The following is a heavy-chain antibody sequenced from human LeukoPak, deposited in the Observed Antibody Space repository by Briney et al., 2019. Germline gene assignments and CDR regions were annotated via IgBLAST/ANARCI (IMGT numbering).Heavy chain of an antibody. CDR1: GYSISSGYY. D-gene: IGHD3-9*01. J-gene: IGHJ3*02. CDR2: IFHSGNT. CDR3: ARAREVDYDILTLAAFDI. Sequence: SETLSLTCTVSGYSISSGYYWGWIRQPPGKGLEWIGTIFHSGNTYYNPSLKSRVTISLDTSKSQFSLKLSSVTAADTAVYYCARAREVDYDILTLAAFDIRGQGTMVTVSS. V-gene: IGHV4-38-2*02.